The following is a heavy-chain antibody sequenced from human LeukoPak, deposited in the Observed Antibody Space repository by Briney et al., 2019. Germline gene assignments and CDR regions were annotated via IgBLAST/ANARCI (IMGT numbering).Heavy chain of an antibody. D-gene: IGHD6-13*01. CDR2: VSSDENNI. J-gene: IGHJ4*02. Sequence: GGSLRLSCAASGFTLSTSWMHWVRQPPGKGPVWVARVSSDENNIIYADSVKGRLTISRDSSRNTLYLQMNSLRVEDTAVYYCARDPSAVAINTYGWGQGTLVTVSS. CDR3: ARDPSAVAINTYG. V-gene: IGHV3-74*01. CDR1: GFTLSTSW.